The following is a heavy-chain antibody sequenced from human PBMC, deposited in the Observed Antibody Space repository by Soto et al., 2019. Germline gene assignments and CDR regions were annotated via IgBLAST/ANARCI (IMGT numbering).Heavy chain of an antibody. CDR2: INPNSGGT. CDR3: ARTYHDFWSGYGQYGMDV. V-gene: IGHV1-2*04. CDR1: GYTFTGYY. Sequence: ASVKVSCKASGYTFTGYYMHWVRQAPGQGLEWMGWINPNSGGTNYAQKFQGWVTMTRDTSISTAYMELSRLRSDDTAVYYCARTYHDFWSGYGQYGMDVWGQGTTATVSS. J-gene: IGHJ6*02. D-gene: IGHD3-3*01.